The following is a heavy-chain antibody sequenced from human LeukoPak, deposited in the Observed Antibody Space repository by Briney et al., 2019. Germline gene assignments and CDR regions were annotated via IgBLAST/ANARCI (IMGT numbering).Heavy chain of an antibody. D-gene: IGHD1-26*01. Sequence: GGSLRLSCAASGFTFSNYAMSWVRQAPGKGLEWVSTISTSGGSTYYADSVRGRFTISRDNSKNTLYLQMNSLRGEDTALYYCAKNGGSGSYYSGYYYMDVSGKGTTVTVSS. CDR1: GFTFSNYA. V-gene: IGHV3-23*01. J-gene: IGHJ6*03. CDR3: AKNGGSGSYYSGYYYMDV. CDR2: ISTSGGST.